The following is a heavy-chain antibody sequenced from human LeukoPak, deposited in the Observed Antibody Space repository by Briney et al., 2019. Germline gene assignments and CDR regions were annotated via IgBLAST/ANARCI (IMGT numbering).Heavy chain of an antibody. V-gene: IGHV4-39*01. J-gene: IGHJ5*02. Sequence: SETLSLTCSVSGGSISSTSYYWGWIRQPPGKGLEWMGSIYFSGSTYYNPSLKSRVAISVDTSKNQFSLKLSSVTAADTAVYYCARKHCSGGSCYTRGNWFDPWGQGTLVTVSS. CDR3: ARKHCSGGSCYTRGNWFDP. CDR1: GGSISSTSYY. CDR2: IYFSGST. D-gene: IGHD2-15*01.